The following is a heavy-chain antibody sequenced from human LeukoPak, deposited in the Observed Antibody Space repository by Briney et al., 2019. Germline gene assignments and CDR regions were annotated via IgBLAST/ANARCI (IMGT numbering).Heavy chain of an antibody. D-gene: IGHD6-19*01. Sequence: GGTLRLSCAASGFTFSSYGMHWVRQAPGKGLEWVAVISYDGSNKYYADSVKGRFTISRDNSKNTLYLQMNSLRAEDTAVYYCAKESEYSSGWSRFDYWGQGTLVTVSS. CDR3: AKESEYSSGWSRFDY. J-gene: IGHJ4*02. CDR1: GFTFSSYG. V-gene: IGHV3-30*18. CDR2: ISYDGSNK.